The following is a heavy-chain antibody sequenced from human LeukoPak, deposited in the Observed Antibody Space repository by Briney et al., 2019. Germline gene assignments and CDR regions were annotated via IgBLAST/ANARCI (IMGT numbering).Heavy chain of an antibody. CDR1: GFTFDDYA. CDR3: AKGQSVVVVLAPDFDY. D-gene: IGHD3-22*01. Sequence: PGGSLRLSCAASGFTFDDYAMHWVRQAPGKGLEWVPGISWNSGSIGYADSVKGRFTISRDNAKNSLYLQMNSLRAEDTALYYCAKGQSVVVVLAPDFDYWGQGTLVTVSS. J-gene: IGHJ4*02. CDR2: ISWNSGSI. V-gene: IGHV3-9*01.